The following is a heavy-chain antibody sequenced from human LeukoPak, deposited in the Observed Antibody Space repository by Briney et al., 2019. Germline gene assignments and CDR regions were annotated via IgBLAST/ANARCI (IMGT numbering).Heavy chain of an antibody. CDR1: GFTFSNYW. Sequence: GGSLRLPCAASGFTFSNYWMSWVRQAPGKGLEWVANIKLDGSEKYYVDSVKGRFTISGDNAKNSLYLQMNSLRGEDTAVYYCVRVKYYDFWSGNDAFDMWGQGTMVTVSS. J-gene: IGHJ3*02. CDR2: IKLDGSEK. V-gene: IGHV3-7*01. CDR3: VRVKYYDFWSGNDAFDM. D-gene: IGHD3-3*01.